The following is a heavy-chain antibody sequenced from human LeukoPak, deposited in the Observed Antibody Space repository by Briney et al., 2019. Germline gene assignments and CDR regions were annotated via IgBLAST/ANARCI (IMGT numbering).Heavy chain of an antibody. CDR2: INAGNGNT. CDR1: GYTFTSYA. J-gene: IGHJ4*02. CDR3: ARAGYCSSTSCSPGDY. V-gene: IGHV1-3*01. D-gene: IGHD2-2*01. Sequence: ASVKVSCKASGYTFTSYAMHWVRQAPGQRLEWMGWINAGNGNTKYSQKFQGRVTITRDTSASTAYMKLSSLRSEDTAVYYCARAGYCSSTSCSPGDYWGQGTLVTVSS.